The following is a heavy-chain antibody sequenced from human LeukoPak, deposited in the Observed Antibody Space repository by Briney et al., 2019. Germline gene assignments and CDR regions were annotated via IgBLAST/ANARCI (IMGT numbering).Heavy chain of an antibody. Sequence: GGSLRLSCAASGFTFSSYEMNWVRQAPGKGLEWVSYISSSGSTIYYADSVKGRFTISRDNAKNSLYLQMNSLRAEDTAVYYCARMLHYSSVYMDVWGKGTTVTVSS. CDR1: GFTFSSYE. CDR3: ARMLHYSSVYMDV. J-gene: IGHJ6*03. V-gene: IGHV3-48*03. D-gene: IGHD6-19*01. CDR2: ISSSGSTI.